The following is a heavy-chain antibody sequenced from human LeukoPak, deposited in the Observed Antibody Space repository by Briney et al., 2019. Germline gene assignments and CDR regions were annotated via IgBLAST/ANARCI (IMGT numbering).Heavy chain of an antibody. D-gene: IGHD4/OR15-4a*01. J-gene: IGHJ4*02. Sequence: GGSLRLSCAASGFTFNNYAMTWVRQAPGKGLEWVSVINGGGSSYYADSVKGRFTVSRDNSKNTLYLQMNSLRDEDTAIYYCAKGQGYDYGDSIDYWGQGTLVTVSS. CDR1: GFTFNNYA. V-gene: IGHV3-23*01. CDR2: INGGGSS. CDR3: AKGQGYDYGDSIDY.